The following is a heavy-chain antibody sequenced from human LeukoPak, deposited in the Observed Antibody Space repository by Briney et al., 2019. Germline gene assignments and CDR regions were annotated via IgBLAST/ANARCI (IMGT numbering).Heavy chain of an antibody. Sequence: GGSLRLSCAASGFTFSSYAMSWVRQAPGKGLEWVAVIWNDGTKKYYADSVKGRLTISRDNSKNTVFLQMDSLRAEDTAVYYCATSAVVLYYGMDVWGQGTSVTVSS. CDR2: IWNDGTKK. J-gene: IGHJ6*02. CDR3: ATSAVVLYYGMDV. V-gene: IGHV3-33*08. CDR1: GFTFSSYA. D-gene: IGHD2-2*01.